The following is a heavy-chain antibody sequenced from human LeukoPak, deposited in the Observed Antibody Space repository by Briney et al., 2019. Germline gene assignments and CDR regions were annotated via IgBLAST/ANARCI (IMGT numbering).Heavy chain of an antibody. Sequence: GESLKISCKCSGYSFANYWIGWVRQMPGKGLEWMGIIYPGDSEIRYSPSFQGQVTISADKSISTAFLQWSSLKASDTAMYYCARADAYFYDTRDYMNFDHWGQGTLVTVSS. D-gene: IGHD3-22*01. J-gene: IGHJ4*02. V-gene: IGHV5-51*01. CDR3: ARADAYFYDTRDYMNFDH. CDR2: IYPGDSEI. CDR1: GYSFANYW.